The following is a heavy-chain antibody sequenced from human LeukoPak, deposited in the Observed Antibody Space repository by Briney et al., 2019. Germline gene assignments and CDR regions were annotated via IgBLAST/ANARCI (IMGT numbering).Heavy chain of an antibody. Sequence: SETLSLTCTVSGYSISSGYYWGWIRQPPGKGLEWIGYIYYSGSTYYNPSLKSRVTISVDTSKNQFSLKLSSVTAADTAVYYCARVRAYYDFWSGYYSGYYFDYWGQGTLVTVSS. CDR3: ARVRAYYDFWSGYYSGYYFDY. D-gene: IGHD3-3*01. CDR2: IYYSGST. J-gene: IGHJ4*02. V-gene: IGHV4-38-2*02. CDR1: GYSISSGYY.